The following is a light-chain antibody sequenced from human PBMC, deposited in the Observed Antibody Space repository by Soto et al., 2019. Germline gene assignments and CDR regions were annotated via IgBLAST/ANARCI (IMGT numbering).Light chain of an antibody. CDR2: DNN. CDR1: SSNIGNNY. CDR3: GTWDSSLSAVV. V-gene: IGLV1-51*01. J-gene: IGLJ2*01. Sequence: QSVLTQPPSVSAAPGQKVTISCSGSSSNIGNNYVSWYQQHPGTAAKLLIYDNNKQPSGIPDRFSGSKSGTSATLGITGRQTGDEADYYCGTWDSSLSAVVFGGGTQLTVL.